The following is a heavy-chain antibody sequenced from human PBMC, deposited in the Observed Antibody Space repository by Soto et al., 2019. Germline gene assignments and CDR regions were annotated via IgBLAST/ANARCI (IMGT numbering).Heavy chain of an antibody. J-gene: IGHJ3*02. V-gene: IGHV6-1*01. CDR1: GDSXSSNSAA. CDR2: TYYRSKWYN. Sequence: PSQTLSLTCAISGDSXSSNSAAWNWIRQSQSKDLEWLGRTYYRSKWYNDYAVSVKSRITINPYTSKNQFSLQLNSVTPEDTAVYYCARSGIPSDPFDIWGQGTMVTVSS. CDR3: ARSGIPSDPFDI.